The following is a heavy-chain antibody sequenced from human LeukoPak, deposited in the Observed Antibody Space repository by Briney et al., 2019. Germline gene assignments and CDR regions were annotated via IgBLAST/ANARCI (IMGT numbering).Heavy chain of an antibody. J-gene: IGHJ4*02. Sequence: SETLSLTCTVSGGSISSYYSSWIRQPPGKGLEWIGYIYYSGSTNYNPSLKSRVTISVDTSKNQFSLKLSSVTAADTAVYYCARYHGSMLDYWGQGTLVTVSS. CDR2: IYYSGST. CDR3: ARYHGSMLDY. D-gene: IGHD2-8*01. V-gene: IGHV4-59*01. CDR1: GGSISSYY.